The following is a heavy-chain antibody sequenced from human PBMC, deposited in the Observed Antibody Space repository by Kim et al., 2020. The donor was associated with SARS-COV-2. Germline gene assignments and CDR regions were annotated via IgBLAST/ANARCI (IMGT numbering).Heavy chain of an antibody. CDR1: GYRFSSFG. Sequence: ASVKVSCKASGYRFSSFGITWVRQAPGQGLEWMGWSSAFSDKTVYGQKFQGRVTMTTDTSASTAYMDMWSLRSDDTAVYYCATYPRNDGMDVWGQGTTVTVSS. CDR2: SSAFSDKT. J-gene: IGHJ6*02. D-gene: IGHD3-16*01. V-gene: IGHV1-18*04. CDR3: ATYPRNDGMDV.